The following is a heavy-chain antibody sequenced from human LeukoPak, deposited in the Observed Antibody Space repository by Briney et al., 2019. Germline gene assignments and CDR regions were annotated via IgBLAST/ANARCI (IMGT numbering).Heavy chain of an antibody. D-gene: IGHD1-26*01. CDR1: GGSFSGYY. Sequence: PSETPSLTCAVYGGSFSGYYWSWIRQSPGKGLEWIGEINHSGSTNYNPSLKSRVTISVDTSKNQFSLKLSSVTAADTAVYYCARGGRVTRVGIVNWGQGTLVTVSS. V-gene: IGHV4-34*01. J-gene: IGHJ4*02. CDR2: INHSGST. CDR3: ARGGRVTRVGIVN.